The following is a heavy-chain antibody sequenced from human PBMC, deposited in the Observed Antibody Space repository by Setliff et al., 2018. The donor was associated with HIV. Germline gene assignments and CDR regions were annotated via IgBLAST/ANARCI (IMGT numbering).Heavy chain of an antibody. CDR3: ARDFGVVIPQGRFNP. CDR2: IYYSGST. J-gene: IGHJ5*02. CDR1: GGSISSSSYY. D-gene: IGHD3-3*01. V-gene: IGHV4-39*01. Sequence: SETLSLTCTVSGGSISSSSYYWGWIRQPPGKGLEWIGSIYYSGSTYYNPSLKSRVTLSVDTSKNQFFLRLSSVTAADTAVYYCARDFGVVIPQGRFNPWGQGTLVTVSS.